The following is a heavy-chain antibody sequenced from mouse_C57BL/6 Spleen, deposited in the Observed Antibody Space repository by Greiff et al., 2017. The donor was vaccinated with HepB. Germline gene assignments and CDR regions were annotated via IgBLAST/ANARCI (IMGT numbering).Heavy chain of an antibody. V-gene: IGHV1-80*01. CDR2: IYPGDGDT. J-gene: IGHJ4*01. Sequence: VQLQQSGAELVKPGASVKISCKASGSAFSSYWMNWVKQRPGKGLEWIGQIYPGDGDTNYNGKFKGKATLTADKSSSTAYMQRSSLTSEDSAVYFCARQDSSGYVGAMDYWGQGTSVTVSS. D-gene: IGHD3-2*02. CDR1: GSAFSSYW. CDR3: ARQDSSGYVGAMDY.